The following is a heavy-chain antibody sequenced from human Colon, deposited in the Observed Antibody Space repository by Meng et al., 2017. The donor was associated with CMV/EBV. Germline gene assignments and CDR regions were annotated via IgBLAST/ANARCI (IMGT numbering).Heavy chain of an antibody. V-gene: IGHV4-59*01. CDR1: GGSISSYY. CDR3: ARVDYSGNYDY. J-gene: IGHJ4*02. CDR2: IYYSGST. Sequence: GSLRLSCSVSGGSISSYYWSWIRQPPGKGLEWIGYIYYSGSTNYSPSLKSRVTISIDTSKNHFSLNLTSVTAADTAVYYCARVDYSGNYDYWGQGTLVTVSS. D-gene: IGHD4/OR15-4a*01.